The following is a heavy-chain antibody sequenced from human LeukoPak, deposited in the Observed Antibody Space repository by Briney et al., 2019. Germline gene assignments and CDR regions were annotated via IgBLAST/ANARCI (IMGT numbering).Heavy chain of an antibody. V-gene: IGHV2-5*02. CDR1: GFSLSARGVG. D-gene: IGHD5-18*01. Sequence: SRPTLVNPTQTLTLTCTSSGFSLSARGVGVGWIRQPPGKALEWLALIYWDDDKPYSPARRSRLTTTTDTPKNQMVPTRSNMNPVYTATYYCAHTGYSYGLDYWGQGTLVTVSS. CDR2: IYWDDDK. CDR3: AHTGYSYGLDY. J-gene: IGHJ4*02.